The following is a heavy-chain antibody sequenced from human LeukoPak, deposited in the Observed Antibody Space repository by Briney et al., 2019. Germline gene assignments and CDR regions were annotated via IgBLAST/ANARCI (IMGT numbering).Heavy chain of an antibody. CDR1: GFTFSSYS. CDR2: ISSSSSYI. CDR3: ARVVSSSARGAFDI. V-gene: IGHV3-21*01. D-gene: IGHD6-13*01. Sequence: GGSLRLSCAASGFTFSSYSMNWVRQAPGKGLEWVSSISSSSSYIYYADSVKGRLTISRDNAKNSLYLQMNSLRAEDTAVYYCARVVSSSARGAFDIWGQGTMVTVSS. J-gene: IGHJ3*02.